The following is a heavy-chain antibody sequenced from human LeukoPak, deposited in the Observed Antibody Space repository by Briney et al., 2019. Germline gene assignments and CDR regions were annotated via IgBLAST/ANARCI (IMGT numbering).Heavy chain of an antibody. Sequence: PSETLSLTCAVYGGSFSGYYWSWIRQPPGKGLEWIGEINHSGSTNYNPSLKSRVTISVDTSKNQFSLKLSSVTAADTAVYYCASGSGTWGQGTLVTVSS. CDR2: INHSGST. CDR1: GGSFSGYY. V-gene: IGHV4-34*01. CDR3: ASGSGT. D-gene: IGHD6-13*01. J-gene: IGHJ4*02.